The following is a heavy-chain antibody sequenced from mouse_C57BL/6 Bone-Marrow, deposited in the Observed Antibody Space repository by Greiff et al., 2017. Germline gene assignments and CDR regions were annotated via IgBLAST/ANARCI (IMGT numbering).Heavy chain of an antibody. J-gene: IGHJ4*01. V-gene: IGHV1-53*01. CDR1: GYTFTSYW. Sequence: QVQLQQPGTELVKPGASVKLSCKASGYTFTSYWMHWVKQRPGHGLEWIGNINPSNGGTNYNEKFKGKATLTVDKSSSTAYMQLSSLTSEDSAVYYCAWGLLLRWVYGGQGTSVTVSS. D-gene: IGHD1-1*01. CDR2: INPSNGGT. CDR3: AWGLLLRWVY.